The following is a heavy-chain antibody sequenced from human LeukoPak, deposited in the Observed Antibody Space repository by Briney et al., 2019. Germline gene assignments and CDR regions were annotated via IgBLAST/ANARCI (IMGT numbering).Heavy chain of an antibody. D-gene: IGHD3-16*02. CDR2: ISSSSSTI. J-gene: IGHJ4*02. Sequence: QAGGSLRLSCAASGFTFSSYEMNWVRQAPGKGLQWVSYISSSSSTIYYADSVKGRFTISRDNAKNSLYLQMNSLRDEDTAVYYCARDARDYVWGSYRAIDYWGQGTLVTVSS. V-gene: IGHV3-48*02. CDR3: ARDARDYVWGSYRAIDY. CDR1: GFTFSSYE.